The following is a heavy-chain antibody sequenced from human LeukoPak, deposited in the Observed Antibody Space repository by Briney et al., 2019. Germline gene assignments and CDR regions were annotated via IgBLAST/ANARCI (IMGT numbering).Heavy chain of an antibody. CDR2: ISSSSSYT. D-gene: IGHD4-23*01. Sequence: GGSLRLSCAASGFTFSSYAMSWVRQAPGKGLEWVSYISSSSSYTNYADSVKGRFTISRDNAKNSLYLQMNSLRAEDTAVYYCARGRAVVSGEYYFDYWGQGALVTVSS. J-gene: IGHJ4*02. CDR3: ARGRAVVSGEYYFDY. CDR1: GFTFSSYA. V-gene: IGHV3-21*05.